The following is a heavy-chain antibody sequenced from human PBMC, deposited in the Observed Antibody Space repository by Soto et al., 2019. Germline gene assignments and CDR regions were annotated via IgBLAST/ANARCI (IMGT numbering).Heavy chain of an antibody. J-gene: IGHJ4*02. CDR3: ARSPSTMIVVVTLDY. CDR1: GFTFSSYA. Sequence: GESLKISCAASGFTFSSYAMHWVRQAPGKGLEWVAVISYDGSNKYYADSVKGRFTISRDNSKNTLYLQMNSLRAEDTAVYYCARSPSTMIVVVTLDYWGQGTLVTVSS. CDR2: ISYDGSNK. V-gene: IGHV3-30-3*01. D-gene: IGHD3-22*01.